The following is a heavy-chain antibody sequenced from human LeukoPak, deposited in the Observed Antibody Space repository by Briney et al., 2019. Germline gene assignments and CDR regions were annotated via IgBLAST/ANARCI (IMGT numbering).Heavy chain of an antibody. D-gene: IGHD3-22*01. CDR1: GFTFDDYA. CDR2: ISWNSGSI. CDR3: AKDISLYYYDSSGYSNYFDY. V-gene: IGHV3-9*01. Sequence: GGSLRLSCAASGFTFDDYAMHWVRQAPGKGLEWVSGISWNSGSIGYADSVKGRFTISRDNAKNSLYLQMNSLRAEDTALYCCAKDISLYYYDSSGYSNYFDYWGQGTLVTVSS. J-gene: IGHJ4*02.